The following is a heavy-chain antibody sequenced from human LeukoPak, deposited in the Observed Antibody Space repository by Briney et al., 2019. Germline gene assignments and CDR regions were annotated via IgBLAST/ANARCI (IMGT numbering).Heavy chain of an antibody. Sequence: SETLSLTCSVSGFSITSGYYWYWIRQSPGKGLEWIGCVYHEGSTYYNPSLKSRVTISPDTSKNQFSLKLSSVTAADTAVYYCARRKAAARDFDYWGQGTLVTVSS. CDR3: ARRKAAARDFDY. V-gene: IGHV4-38-2*02. J-gene: IGHJ4*02. CDR2: VYHEGST. CDR1: GFSITSGYY. D-gene: IGHD6-6*01.